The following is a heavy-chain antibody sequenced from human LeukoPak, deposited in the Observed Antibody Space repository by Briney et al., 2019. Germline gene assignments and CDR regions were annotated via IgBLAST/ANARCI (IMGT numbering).Heavy chain of an antibody. CDR1: GYTFTSYA. D-gene: IGHD2-15*01. J-gene: IGHJ4*02. CDR3: ARENGEVVAFDY. Sequence: GASVKVSCKASGYTFTSYAMHWVRQAPGQRLEWMGWINAGNGNTKYSQKFQGRVTITRDTPASTAYMELSSLRSEDTAVYYCARENGEVVAFDYWGQGTLVTVSS. V-gene: IGHV1-3*01. CDR2: INAGNGNT.